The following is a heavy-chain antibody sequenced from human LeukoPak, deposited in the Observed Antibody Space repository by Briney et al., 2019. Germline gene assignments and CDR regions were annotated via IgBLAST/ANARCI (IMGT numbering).Heavy chain of an antibody. J-gene: IGHJ3*02. Sequence: GESLKISCKGSGYSFTSYWIGWVRQMPGKGLEWMGIIYPGDSDTRYSPSFQGQVTISADKSISTAYLQWSSLKASDTAMYYCARLGLRGEIYMIVAPGGAFDIWGQGTMVTVSS. CDR2: IYPGDSDT. CDR1: GYSFTSYW. CDR3: ARLGLRGEIYMIVAPGGAFDI. V-gene: IGHV5-51*01. D-gene: IGHD3-22*01.